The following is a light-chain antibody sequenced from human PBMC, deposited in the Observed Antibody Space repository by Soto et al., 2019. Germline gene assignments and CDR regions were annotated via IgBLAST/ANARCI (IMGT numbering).Light chain of an antibody. V-gene: IGKV1-8*01. CDR1: ERIYSY. CDR2: ATS. J-gene: IGKJ4*01. Sequence: AIRMTQSPSSLSASTGDRVTIICRASERIYSYLAWYQQKPGKAPRLLIYATSTLQSGVPSRFSGGGSGTDSALTISYLLSEDFATYYCQQYYSYPLTFGGGTKVEIK. CDR3: QQYYSYPLT.